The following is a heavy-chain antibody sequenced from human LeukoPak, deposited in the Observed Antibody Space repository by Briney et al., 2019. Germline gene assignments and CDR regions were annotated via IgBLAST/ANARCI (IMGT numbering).Heavy chain of an antibody. V-gene: IGHV3-23*01. Sequence: GGSLRLSCAASGFTFSSYAMSWVRQAPGKGLEWVSAISGSGGSTYYADSVKGRFTISRDNSKNTLYLQMNSLRAEDTAVFYCAKDSDIVVDYFDYWGQGTLVTVSS. D-gene: IGHD2-15*01. J-gene: IGHJ4*02. CDR3: AKDSDIVVDYFDY. CDR2: ISGSGGST. CDR1: GFTFSSYA.